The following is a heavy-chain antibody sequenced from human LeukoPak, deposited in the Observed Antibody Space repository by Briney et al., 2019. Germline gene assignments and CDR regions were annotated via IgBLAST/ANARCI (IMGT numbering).Heavy chain of an antibody. J-gene: IGHJ4*02. Sequence: SQTLSLTCTVSGGSITSGSYYWSWIRQPAGKGLEWVGRIYTSGSTDYNPSLKSRVTISVDTSKNQFSLKLTSVTAADTAVYYCASGYNWNYILGHWGQGTLVTVSS. CDR1: GGSITSGSYY. CDR2: IYTSGST. D-gene: IGHD1-7*01. V-gene: IGHV4-61*02. CDR3: ASGYNWNYILGH.